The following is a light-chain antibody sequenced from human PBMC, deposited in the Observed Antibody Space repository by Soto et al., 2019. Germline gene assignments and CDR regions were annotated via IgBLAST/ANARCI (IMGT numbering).Light chain of an antibody. J-gene: IGLJ2*01. V-gene: IGLV7-46*01. CDR2: DTS. CDR3: LLSYSGAGVV. Sequence: QTVVTQEPSLTVSPGGTVTLTCGSSTGAVTSGHYPYWFQQKPGQAPRTLIYDTSNKHSWTPARFSGSLLGGKAALTLSGAQLEDEAEYYCLLSYSGAGVVFGGGTKVTVL. CDR1: TGAVTSGHY.